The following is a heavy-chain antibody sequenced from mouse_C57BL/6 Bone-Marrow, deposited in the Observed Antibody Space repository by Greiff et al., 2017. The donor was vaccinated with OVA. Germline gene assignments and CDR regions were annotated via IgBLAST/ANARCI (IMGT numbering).Heavy chain of an antibody. CDR3: PAIYYYGSSFWYFDG. Sequence: VQLQQSVAELVRPGASVKLSCTASGFNIKNTYMHWVKQRPEQGLEWIGRIDPANGNTKYAPKFQGKATITADTSSNTAYLQLSSLTSEDTAIYYCPAIYYYGSSFWYFDGWGTGTTVTVSS. CDR2: IDPANGNT. J-gene: IGHJ1*03. CDR1: GFNIKNTY. D-gene: IGHD1-1*01. V-gene: IGHV14-3*01.